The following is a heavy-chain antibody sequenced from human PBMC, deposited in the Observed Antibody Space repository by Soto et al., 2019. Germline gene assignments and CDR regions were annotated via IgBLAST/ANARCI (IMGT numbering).Heavy chain of an antibody. Sequence: QVQLVQSAAEVKKPGSSVKVSCKASGGTFSSYAISWVRQAPGQGLEWRGGIIPIFGTANYAQKFQGRVTITADKSTSTAYIELSSLRSEETAVYYCAGESPIYVSSGYYYGNWGQGTLVTVSS. CDR3: AGESPIYVSSGYYYGN. V-gene: IGHV1-69*06. J-gene: IGHJ4*02. CDR2: IIPIFGTA. CDR1: GGTFSSYA. D-gene: IGHD3-22*01.